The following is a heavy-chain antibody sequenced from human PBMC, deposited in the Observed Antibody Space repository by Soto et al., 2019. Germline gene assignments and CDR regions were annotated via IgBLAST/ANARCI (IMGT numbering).Heavy chain of an antibody. D-gene: IGHD1-26*01. J-gene: IGHJ4*02. Sequence: XGSLRLSFSASGFTFSSYAMSWVRQAPGKGLDWVSAISGSGGSTYYADSVKGRFTISRDNSKNTLYLQMNSLRAEDTAVYYCGRELLLDYFDYWGQGTLVTVSS. CDR2: ISGSGGST. V-gene: IGHV3-23*01. CDR3: GRELLLDYFDY. CDR1: GFTFSSYA.